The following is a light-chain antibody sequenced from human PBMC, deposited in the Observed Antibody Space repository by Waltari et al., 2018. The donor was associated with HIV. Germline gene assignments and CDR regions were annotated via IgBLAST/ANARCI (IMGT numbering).Light chain of an antibody. Sequence: QSVLTQPPPVSGAPGQRVTISCTGSSHNIGAGYDVHWYQQFPGKAPKLLIYGNSNRPSGVPDRFSGSKSGTSASLAITGLQAEDEADYYCQSYDSNLSGVFGGGTKLTVL. CDR1: SHNIGAGYD. J-gene: IGLJ2*01. CDR2: GNS. V-gene: IGLV1-40*01. CDR3: QSYDSNLSGV.